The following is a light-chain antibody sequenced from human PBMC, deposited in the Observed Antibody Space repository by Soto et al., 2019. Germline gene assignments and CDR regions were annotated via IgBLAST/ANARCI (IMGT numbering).Light chain of an antibody. CDR1: QSVSNNY. J-gene: IGKJ5*01. Sequence: EIVLTQSPGTLSLSPGERATLSCRTSQSVSNNYLAWYQQKPGLAPRLLIYDASSRATGIPDRFSGSGSGTDFTLTISRLEPEDSAVYYCQQYGSSPPIIFGQGTRLEI. CDR3: QQYGSSPPII. CDR2: DAS. V-gene: IGKV3D-20*01.